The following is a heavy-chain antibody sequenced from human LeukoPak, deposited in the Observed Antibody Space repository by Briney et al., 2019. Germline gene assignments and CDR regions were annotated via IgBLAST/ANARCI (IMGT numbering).Heavy chain of an antibody. V-gene: IGHV1-8*01. Sequence: ASVRVSCKASGYTFTSYAINWVRQATGQGLEWMGWMNPNSGNTAYSQKFQGRVTMTRNTSISTAYMDLSSLRSEDMAVYYCARSLHDFWSGYKYNMDVWGQGTTVTVSS. CDR2: MNPNSGNT. CDR3: ARSLHDFWSGYKYNMDV. D-gene: IGHD3-3*01. J-gene: IGHJ6*02. CDR1: GYTFTSYA.